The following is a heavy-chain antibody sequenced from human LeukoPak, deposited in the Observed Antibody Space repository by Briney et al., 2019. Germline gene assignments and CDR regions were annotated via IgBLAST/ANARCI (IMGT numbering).Heavy chain of an antibody. CDR1: GFTFRSYE. CDR2: ISSSGSSI. Sequence: GGSLRLSCAAFGFTFRSYEMNWVRQAPGKGLEWLSYISSSGSSIYYADSVKGRFTISRDNAKNSLYLQMNSVRAEDTAVYYCARGDYDDSSAYSEYFQHWGQGTLVTVSS. CDR3: ARGDYDDSSAYSEYFQH. V-gene: IGHV3-48*03. D-gene: IGHD3-22*01. J-gene: IGHJ1*01.